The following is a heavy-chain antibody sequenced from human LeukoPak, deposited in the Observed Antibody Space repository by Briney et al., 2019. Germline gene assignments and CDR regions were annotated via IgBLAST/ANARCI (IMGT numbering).Heavy chain of an antibody. J-gene: IGHJ4*02. V-gene: IGHV4-39*07. CDR3: ARIVGRLSSYGSGSSLRTYYFDY. D-gene: IGHD3-10*01. Sequence: SETLSLTCSVSGGSISSSTYYWGWIRQPPGKGLEWIGEINHSGSTNYNPSLKSRVTISVDTSKNQFSLKLSSVTAADTAVYYCARIVGRLSSYGSGSSLRTYYFDYWGQGTLVTVSS. CDR1: GGSISSSTYY. CDR2: INHSGST.